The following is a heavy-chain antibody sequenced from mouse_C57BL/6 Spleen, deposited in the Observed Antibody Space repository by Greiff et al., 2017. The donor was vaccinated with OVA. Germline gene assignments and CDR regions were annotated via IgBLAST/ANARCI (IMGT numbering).Heavy chain of an antibody. CDR3: ARGGYNYPWFAY. Sequence: VQLQQSGPELVKPGASVKISCKASGYSFTGYYMNWVKQSPEKSLEWIGEINPSTGGTTYNQKFKAKATLTVDKSSSTAYMQLKSLTSEDSAVYYCARGGYNYPWFAYWGQGTLVTVSA. V-gene: IGHV1-42*01. D-gene: IGHD2-12*01. CDR2: INPSTGGT. J-gene: IGHJ3*01. CDR1: GYSFTGYY.